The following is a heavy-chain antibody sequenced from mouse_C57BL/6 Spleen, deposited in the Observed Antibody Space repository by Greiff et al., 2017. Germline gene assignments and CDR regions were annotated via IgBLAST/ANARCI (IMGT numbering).Heavy chain of an antibody. CDR2: ISSGSSTI. Sequence: VQLKESGGGLVKPGGSLKLSCAASGFTFSDYGMHWVRQAPEKGLEWVAYISSGSSTIYYADTVKGRFTISSDNGKNTLFLQMTSLRSEDTAIYYWARRGLHCKIAMGYWGQRTSVTVSS. J-gene: IGHJ4*01. CDR1: GFTFSDYG. CDR3: ARRGLHCKIAMGY. V-gene: IGHV5-17*01.